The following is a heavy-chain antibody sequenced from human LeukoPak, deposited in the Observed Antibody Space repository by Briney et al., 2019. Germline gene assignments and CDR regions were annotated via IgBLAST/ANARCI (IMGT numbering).Heavy chain of an antibody. CDR3: ASYIVGPTLDY. V-gene: IGHV3-9*01. CDR2: ISWNSGSI. Sequence: GGSLRLSCAASGFTFDDYAMHWVRQAPGKGLEWVSGISWNSGSIGYTDSVKGRFTISRDNAKRSLYLQMNSLRAGDTAVYFCASYIVGPTLDYWGQGTLVTVSS. CDR1: GFTFDDYA. D-gene: IGHD1-26*01. J-gene: IGHJ4*02.